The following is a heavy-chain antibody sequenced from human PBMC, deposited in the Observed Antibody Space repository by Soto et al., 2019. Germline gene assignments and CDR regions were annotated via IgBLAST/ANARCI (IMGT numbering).Heavy chain of an antibody. J-gene: IGHJ4*02. CDR1: GGSVSSGRFY. CDR3: ARSGSGSGWL. V-gene: IGHV4-61*01. D-gene: IGHD6-19*01. Sequence: QVQLQESGPGLVKPSETLSLTCTVSGGSVSSGRFYWSWIRQPPGKGLEWIGYIYYSGSTKYNPSLRSRVTISVDTSKNQFSLKLTSVTAADTAVYYCARSGSGSGWLGGQGTLVTVYS. CDR2: IYYSGST.